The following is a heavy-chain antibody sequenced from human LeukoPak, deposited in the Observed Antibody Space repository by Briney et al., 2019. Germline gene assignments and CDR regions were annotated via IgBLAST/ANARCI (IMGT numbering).Heavy chain of an antibody. CDR2: ISHSGST. J-gene: IGHJ4*02. CDR1: GGSISSGGYY. V-gene: IGHV4-30-2*01. Sequence: SQTLSLTCTASGGSISSGGYYWSWIRQPPGKGLEWIGYISHSGSTYYNPSLKSRVTISVDRSKNQFSLKLSSVTAADTAVYYCARVGRRDGYYFDYWGQGTLVTVSS. CDR3: ARVGRRDGYYFDY.